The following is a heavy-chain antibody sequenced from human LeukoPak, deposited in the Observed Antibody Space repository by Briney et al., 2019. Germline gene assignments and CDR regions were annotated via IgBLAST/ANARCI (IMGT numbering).Heavy chain of an antibody. CDR3: ARAPYDSRINDY. D-gene: IGHD3-22*01. CDR2: INPNSGGT. V-gene: IGHV1-2*02. J-gene: IGHJ4*02. CDR1: GYTFTGYY. Sequence: GASVKVSCKASGYTFTGYYIHCVRQAPGQGLEWMGWINPNSGGTNYAQKFQGRVTMTRDTSISTAYMELSRLRSDDTAVYYCARAPYDSRINDYWGQGTLVTVSS.